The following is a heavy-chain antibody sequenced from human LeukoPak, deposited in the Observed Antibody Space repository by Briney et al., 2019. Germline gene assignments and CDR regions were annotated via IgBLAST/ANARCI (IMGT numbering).Heavy chain of an antibody. V-gene: IGHV1-2*02. CDR1: GYTFIAYS. CDR3: ARERNYDSAGNNPGERALEI. CDR2: INPNSGVT. J-gene: IGHJ3*02. D-gene: IGHD3-22*01. Sequence: ASVKVSCKTSGYTFIAYSIHWVRQAPGQGLEWMARINPNSGVTKFAQKFQGRVTMSRDTSISTAYMELSGLTSDDTAVYYCARERNYDSAGNNPGERALEIWGQGTMVTVSS.